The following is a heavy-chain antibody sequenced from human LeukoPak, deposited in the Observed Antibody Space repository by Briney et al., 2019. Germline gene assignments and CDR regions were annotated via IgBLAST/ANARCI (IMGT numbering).Heavy chain of an antibody. CDR3: ARGGIVVVPAADFDY. CDR2: ISVYNGNT. CDR1: GYTFTSYG. Sequence: ASVKVSCKASGYTFTSYGISWVRQAPGQGLEWMGWISVYNGNTKYTQKLQGRVTMTTDTSTSTAYMELRSLRSDDTAVYYCARGGIVVVPAADFDYWGQGTLVTVSS. D-gene: IGHD2-2*01. V-gene: IGHV1-18*01. J-gene: IGHJ4*02.